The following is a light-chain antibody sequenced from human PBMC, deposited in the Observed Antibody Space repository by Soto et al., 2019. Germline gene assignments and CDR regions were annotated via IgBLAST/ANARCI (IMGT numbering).Light chain of an antibody. CDR2: DVT. J-gene: IGLJ2*01. Sequence: QSALTQPRSVSGSPGQSVTISCTGTSSDVGNHNYVSWYQQHPGKAPQLMIFDVTERPSGVPDRFSGSKSGNTASLTISGLQAGDEADYYCCSYAGTYTLVFGGGTKLTVL. CDR1: SSDVGNHNY. V-gene: IGLV2-11*01. CDR3: CSYAGTYTLV.